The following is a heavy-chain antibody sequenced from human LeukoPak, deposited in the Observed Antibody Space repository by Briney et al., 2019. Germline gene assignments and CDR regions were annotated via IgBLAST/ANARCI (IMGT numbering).Heavy chain of an antibody. Sequence: ASVKVSCKASGYTFTSYYMHWVRQAPGQGLEWMGIINPSGGSTSYAQKFQGRVTMTRDTSTSTVYMELSSLRSEDTAVFYCASHLRFGEFYFDYWGQGTLVTVSS. V-gene: IGHV1-46*01. CDR2: INPSGGST. CDR3: ASHLRFGEFYFDY. D-gene: IGHD3-10*01. J-gene: IGHJ4*02. CDR1: GYTFTSYY.